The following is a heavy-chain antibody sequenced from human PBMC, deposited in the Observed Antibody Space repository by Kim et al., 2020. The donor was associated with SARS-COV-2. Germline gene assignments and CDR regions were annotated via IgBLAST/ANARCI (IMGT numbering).Heavy chain of an antibody. CDR2: IWYDGSNK. J-gene: IGHJ4*02. CDR1: GFTFSSYG. V-gene: IGHV3-33*06. Sequence: GGSLRLSCAASGFTFSSYGMHWVRQAPGKGLEWVAVIWYDGSNKYYADSVKGRFTISRDNSKNTLYLQMNSLRAEDTAVYYCAKVGEYCSDGSCYSYFDYWGQGTLVTVSS. CDR3: AKVGEYCSDGSCYSYFDY. D-gene: IGHD2-15*01.